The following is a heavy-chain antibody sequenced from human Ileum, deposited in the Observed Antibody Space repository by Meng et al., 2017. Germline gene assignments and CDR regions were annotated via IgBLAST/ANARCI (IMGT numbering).Heavy chain of an antibody. D-gene: IGHD7-27*01. Sequence: QGHRQESGPGRVKPPGTLSLTCTVSGASIIGVNWCPWVRQPPGKGLELIGEIHHSGSTNSIPSLKSRVTLSVDKSKNQFSLSMTSVTAADTAVYYCARGTGDIRVGFDYWGQGTLVTVSS. CDR2: IHHSGST. CDR3: ARGTGDIRVGFDY. V-gene: IGHV4-4*03. CDR1: GASIIGVNW. J-gene: IGHJ4*02.